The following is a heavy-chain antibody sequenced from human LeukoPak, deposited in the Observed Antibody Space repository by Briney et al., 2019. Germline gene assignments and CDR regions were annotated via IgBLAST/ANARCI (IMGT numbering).Heavy chain of an antibody. J-gene: IGHJ5*02. V-gene: IGHV3-7*01. Sequence: GGSLRLSCAAAGFTFTSYSMNWVRQAPGKGLEWVANIKQDGSEKYYVDSVKGRFTISRDNAKNSLYLQMNSLRAEDTAVYYCARDLDSSSWWNWFDPWGQGTLVTVSS. CDR1: GFTFTSYS. CDR3: ARDLDSSSWWNWFDP. CDR2: IKQDGSEK. D-gene: IGHD6-13*01.